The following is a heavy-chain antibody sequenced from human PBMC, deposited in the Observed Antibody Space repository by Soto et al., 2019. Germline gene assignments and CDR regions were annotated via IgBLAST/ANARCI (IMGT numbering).Heavy chain of an antibody. V-gene: IGHV1-18*04. J-gene: IGHJ6*02. CDR1: GYTFTSYG. CDR3: ARDAWGYGPYYYYSGMDV. CDR2: ISAYNGNT. Sequence: ASVKVSCKASGYTFTSYGISWVRQAPGQGLEWMGWISAYNGNTNYAQKLQGRVTMTTDTSTSTAYMELRSLRSDDTAVYYCARDAWGYGPYYYYSGMDVWGQGTTVTV. D-gene: IGHD5-18*01.